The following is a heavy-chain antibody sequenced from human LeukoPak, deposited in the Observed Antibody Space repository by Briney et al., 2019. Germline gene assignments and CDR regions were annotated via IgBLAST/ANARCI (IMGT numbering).Heavy chain of an antibody. J-gene: IGHJ4*02. Sequence: GASVKVSCKASGYTFTSYGFSWVRQAPGQGLEWMGWISAYNGHTNYAQKFQDRVSMTTDTSTTTIYMELRSLRSDDTAVYYCARGEQWFGEFLSWGQGTLVTVSS. D-gene: IGHD3-10*01. V-gene: IGHV1-18*04. CDR2: ISAYNGHT. CDR3: ARGEQWFGEFLS. CDR1: GYTFTSYG.